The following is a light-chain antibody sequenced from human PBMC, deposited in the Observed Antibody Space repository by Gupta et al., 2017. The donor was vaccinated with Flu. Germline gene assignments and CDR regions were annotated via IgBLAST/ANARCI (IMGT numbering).Light chain of an antibody. CDR2: EVS. CDR1: SRDVGSYKV. Sequence: SIAISCTGTSRDVGSYKVVSWYQQHPGKVPKLIRYEVSGRPSGVSDRFAGSKSGNTASLTISGLQADDEALYYCGSFTSSSTRLFGGGTKLTVL. CDR3: GSFTSSSTRL. J-gene: IGLJ3*02. V-gene: IGLV2-14*02.